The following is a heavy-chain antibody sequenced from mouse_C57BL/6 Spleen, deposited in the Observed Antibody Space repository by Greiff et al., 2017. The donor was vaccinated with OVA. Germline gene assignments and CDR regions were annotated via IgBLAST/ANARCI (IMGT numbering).Heavy chain of an antibody. CDR2: IDPSAGYT. D-gene: IGHD1-1*01. V-gene: IGHV1-50*01. CDR1: GYTFTSYW. J-gene: IGHJ4*01. CDR3: ARGLRYYAMDY. Sequence: QVQLQQPGAELVKPGASVKLSCKASGYTFTSYWMQWVKQRPGQGLEWIGEIDPSAGYTNYNQNFKGKATLTVDTSSSTAYMKLSSMTSEDSAVYYCARGLRYYAMDYWGQGTSVTVSA.